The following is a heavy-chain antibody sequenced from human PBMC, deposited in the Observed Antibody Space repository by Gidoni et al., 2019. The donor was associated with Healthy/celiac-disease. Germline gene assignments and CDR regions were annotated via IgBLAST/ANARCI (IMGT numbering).Heavy chain of an antibody. CDR1: VGSISSYY. CDR3: ARNGVDTAMVTNYYYYMDV. J-gene: IGHJ6*03. V-gene: IGHV4-59*01. Sequence: QVQLQESGPGLVTPSETLSLTCTVSVGSISSYYWSWIRQPPGKGLEWIGYIYNSGSTNYNPSLKSRVTISVDTSKNQFSLKLSSVTAADTAVYYCARNGVDTAMVTNYYYYMDVWGKGTTVTVSS. D-gene: IGHD5-18*01. CDR2: IYNSGST.